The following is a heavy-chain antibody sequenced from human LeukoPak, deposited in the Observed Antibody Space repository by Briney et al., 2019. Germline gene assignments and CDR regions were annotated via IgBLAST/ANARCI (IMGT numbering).Heavy chain of an antibody. CDR1: GGSISDSSYY. Sequence: SETLSLTCSVSGGSISDSSYYWALIRQPPGKGLEWIGSIYYSGSTYYNPSLKSRVTISVDTSKNQFSLKLSSVTAADTAVYYCARWYSSSYYFDYWGQGTLVTVSS. V-gene: IGHV4-39*07. J-gene: IGHJ4*02. D-gene: IGHD6-6*01. CDR3: ARWYSSSYYFDY. CDR2: IYYSGST.